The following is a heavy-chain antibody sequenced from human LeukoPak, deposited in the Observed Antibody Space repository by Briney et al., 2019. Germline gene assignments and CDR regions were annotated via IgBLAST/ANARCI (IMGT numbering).Heavy chain of an antibody. CDR3: ASPRYCSGGSCQYFDY. J-gene: IGHJ4*02. CDR1: GGTFSSYA. Sequence: SVKVSCKASGGTFSSYAISWVRQAPGQGLEWMGGIIPIFGTANYAQKFQGRVTITADKSTSTAYMELSSLRSEDTAVYYCASPRYCSGGSCQYFDYWGQGTLVTVSS. CDR2: IIPIFGTA. D-gene: IGHD2-15*01. V-gene: IGHV1-69*06.